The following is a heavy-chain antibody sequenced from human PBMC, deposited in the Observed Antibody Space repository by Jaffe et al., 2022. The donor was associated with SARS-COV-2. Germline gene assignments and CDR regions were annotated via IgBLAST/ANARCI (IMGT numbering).Heavy chain of an antibody. D-gene: IGHD5-12*01. CDR2: IYYSGST. Sequence: QLQLQESGPGLVKPSETLSLTCTVSGGSISSSSYYWGWIRQPPGKGLEWIGSIYYSGSTYYNPSLKSRVTISVDTSKNQFSLKLSSVTAADTAVYYCARPQGRGYSGPNGALDGSFAAVFDPWGQGTLVTVSS. J-gene: IGHJ5*02. V-gene: IGHV4-39*01. CDR3: ARPQGRGYSGPNGALDGSFAAVFDP. CDR1: GGSISSSSYY.